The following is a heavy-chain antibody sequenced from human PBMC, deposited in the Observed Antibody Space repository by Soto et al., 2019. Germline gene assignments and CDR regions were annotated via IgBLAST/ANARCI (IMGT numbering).Heavy chain of an antibody. D-gene: IGHD2-15*01. Sequence: QVQLVESGGGVVQPGRSLRLSCAASGFTFSSYAMHWVRQAPGKGLEWVAVISYDGSNKYYADSVKGRFTISRDNSKNTLYLQMNSLRAEDTAVYYCAEGRGACDIWGQGTMVTVSS. CDR3: AEGRGACDI. CDR1: GFTFSSYA. V-gene: IGHV3-30-3*01. CDR2: ISYDGSNK. J-gene: IGHJ3*02.